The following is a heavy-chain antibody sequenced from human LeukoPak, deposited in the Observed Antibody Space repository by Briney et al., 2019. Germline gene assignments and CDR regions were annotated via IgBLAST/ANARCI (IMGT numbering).Heavy chain of an antibody. J-gene: IGHJ5*02. CDR1: GFTFSSYA. CDR3: VREVSGWPNNWFDP. D-gene: IGHD6-19*01. CDR2: ISDSGDGT. Sequence: QPGGSLRLSCAGSGFTFSSYAMSWVRQSPGKGLEWVSAISDSGDGTYYADSVRARFTISRDNSMNTVDLRMSSLRAEDTAIYYCVREVSGWPNNWFDPWGQGTLVTVSS. V-gene: IGHV3-23*01.